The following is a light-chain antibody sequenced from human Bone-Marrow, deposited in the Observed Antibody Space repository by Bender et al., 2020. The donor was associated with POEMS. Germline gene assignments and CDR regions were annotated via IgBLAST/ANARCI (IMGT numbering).Light chain of an antibody. J-gene: IGLJ2*01. CDR1: SSDVGGYGY. CDR2: DVS. V-gene: IGLV2-11*01. Sequence: QSALTQPRSVSGSPGQSVTISCTGTSSDVGGYGYVSWYQQHPGKAPKVMIYDVSRRPSGVPDRFSGSKSGNTASLTISGLQAEDEAHYYCSSYTNSKTLLFGGGTRLTVL. CDR3: SSYTNSKTLL.